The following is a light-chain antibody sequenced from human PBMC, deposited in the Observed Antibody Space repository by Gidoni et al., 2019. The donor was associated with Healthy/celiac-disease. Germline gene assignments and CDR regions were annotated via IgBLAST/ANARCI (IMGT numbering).Light chain of an antibody. V-gene: IGKV1-33*01. J-gene: IGKJ4*01. CDR1: QDISNY. Sequence: DIQMTQSPSSLSASVGDRVTITCQASQDISNYLNWYQQKPGKAPQLLIYDASNLETGVPSRFSGSGSGTDFTFTISSLQPEDIATYYCQQYDNPLTTFGGGTKVEIK. CDR2: DAS. CDR3: QQYDNPLTT.